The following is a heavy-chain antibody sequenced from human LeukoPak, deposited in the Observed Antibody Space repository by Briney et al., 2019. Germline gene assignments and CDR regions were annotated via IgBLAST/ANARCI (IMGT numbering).Heavy chain of an antibody. CDR2: ISWNSGTI. J-gene: IGHJ4*02. D-gene: IGHD3-22*01. CDR3: AKDLASGGYYHPFDY. CDR1: GFTFSSYA. V-gene: IGHV3-9*01. Sequence: GGSLRLSCAASGFTFSSYAMHWVRQAPGKGLEWVPHISWNSGTIGYADSVKGRFTISRDNAKNSLYLQMNSLRAEDTALYYCAKDLASGGYYHPFDYWGQGTLVTVSS.